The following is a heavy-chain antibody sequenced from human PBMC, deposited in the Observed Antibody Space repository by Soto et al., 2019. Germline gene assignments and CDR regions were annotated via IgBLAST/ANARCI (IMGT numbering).Heavy chain of an antibody. D-gene: IGHD3-10*01. J-gene: IGHJ4*02. CDR1: GLTSNNYW. CDR2: IKTDGSNK. V-gene: IGHV3-30-3*01. CDR3: ARDRTRLLWFGEFS. Sequence: GGSLRLSCVASGLTSNNYWMHWVRQVPGKGLVWVSRIKTDGSNKYYADSVKGRFTISRDNSKNTLYLQMNSLRAEDTAVYYCARDRTRLLWFGEFSWGQGTLVTVSS.